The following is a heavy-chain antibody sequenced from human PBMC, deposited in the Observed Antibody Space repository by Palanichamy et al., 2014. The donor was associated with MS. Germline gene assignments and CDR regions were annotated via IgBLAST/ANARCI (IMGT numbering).Heavy chain of an antibody. J-gene: IGHJ4*02. V-gene: IGHV4-38-2*01. CDR3: ARHGWRPVVEFDF. Sequence: QVQLQESGPGLVRPSETLSLTCAVSGYSIGNGYYLAWIRQSPGKGLEWIGSMYNSGSTYYNPSLKSRVTISVDMSENHFALKLTSVTAADTAVYLCARHGWRPVVEFDFWGQGILVTISS. D-gene: IGHD2-15*01. CDR1: GYSIGNGYY. CDR2: MYNSGST.